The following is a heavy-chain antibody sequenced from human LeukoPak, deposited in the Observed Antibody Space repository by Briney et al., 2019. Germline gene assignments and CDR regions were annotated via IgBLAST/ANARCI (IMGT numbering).Heavy chain of an antibody. D-gene: IGHD3-10*01. J-gene: IGHJ3*02. CDR2: VYYTGST. Sequence: SETLSLTCTVSGDSIRSDYWSWIRQPPGKGLEWIGRVYYTGSTNYNPSLISRVSMSVDTPKNQFSLRLSSVNDADTAVYYCARDLRGDHGAFDIWGQGTMVTVSS. V-gene: IGHV4-59*01. CDR1: GDSIRSDY. CDR3: ARDLRGDHGAFDI.